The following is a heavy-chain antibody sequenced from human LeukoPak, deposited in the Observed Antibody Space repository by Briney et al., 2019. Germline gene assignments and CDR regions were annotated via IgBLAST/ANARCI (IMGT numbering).Heavy chain of an antibody. CDR2: IWYDGSKK. CDR3: ARGWDAGSSL. CDR1: GYSFSSYG. D-gene: IGHD3-10*01. J-gene: IGHJ4*02. Sequence: GRSLRLSCAASGYSFSSYGMQWVRQAPGKGLEWVAVIWYDGSKKYYADSAKGRFTISRDNAENSVYLQMNNLRVEDTAIYFCARGWDAGSSLWGQGTLVTVSS. V-gene: IGHV3-33*01.